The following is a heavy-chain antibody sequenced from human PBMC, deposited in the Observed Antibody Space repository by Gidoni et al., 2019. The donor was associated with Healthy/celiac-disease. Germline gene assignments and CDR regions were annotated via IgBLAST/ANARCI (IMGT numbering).Heavy chain of an antibody. J-gene: IGHJ4*02. CDR3: AKVTSVADPYFDY. V-gene: IGHV3-9*01. Sequence: EVQLVESGGGLVQPGRSLRLSCAASGFTFDDYAMHWVRPAPGKGLEWVSGISWNSGSIGYADSVKGRFTISRDNAKNSLYLQMNSLRAEDTALYYCAKVTSVADPYFDYWGQGTLVTVSS. D-gene: IGHD6-19*01. CDR2: ISWNSGSI. CDR1: GFTFDDYA.